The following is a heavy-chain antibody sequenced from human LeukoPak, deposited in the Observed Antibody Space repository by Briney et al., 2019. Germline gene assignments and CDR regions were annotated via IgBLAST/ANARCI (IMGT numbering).Heavy chain of an antibody. J-gene: IGHJ4*02. Sequence: SETLSLTCTVSGGSISSYYWSWIRQPPGKGLEWIGYIYYSGSTSYNPSLKSRVTISVDTSKNQFSLKLSSVTAADTAVYYCARDRGSSGWYRDFDYWGQGTLVTVSS. CDR3: ARDRGSSGWYRDFDY. CDR1: GGSISSYY. CDR2: IYYSGST. V-gene: IGHV4-59*01. D-gene: IGHD6-19*01.